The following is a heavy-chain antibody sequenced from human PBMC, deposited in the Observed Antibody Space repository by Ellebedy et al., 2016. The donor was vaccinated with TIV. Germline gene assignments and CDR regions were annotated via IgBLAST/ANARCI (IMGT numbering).Heavy chain of an antibody. Sequence: ASVKVSCXASGGTFSSYSINWVRQAPGQGLAWLGGIIPFFGTARYSQKFQGRVTLSADESTSTAYMELSSLRSEDTAVYYCASPKRNLYDSGSHLVFGYWGQGTLVSVSS. CDR2: IIPFFGTA. D-gene: IGHD3-10*01. CDR1: GGTFSSYS. CDR3: ASPKRNLYDSGSHLVFGY. V-gene: IGHV1-69*13. J-gene: IGHJ4*02.